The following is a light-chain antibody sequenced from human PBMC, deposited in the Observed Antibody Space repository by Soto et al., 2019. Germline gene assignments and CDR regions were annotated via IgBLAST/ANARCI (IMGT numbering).Light chain of an antibody. Sequence: QSALTQPASVSGSRGQSITISCVGRNTDVGQDKSVSWYQQGPGKAPKLLIFEVTNRPSGVSSRFSGSRSGNTAPLTISGLQPDDEGDYFCVSYTDTDTLVFGTGTKVTVL. J-gene: IGLJ1*01. CDR1: NTDVGQDKS. CDR2: EVT. CDR3: VSYTDTDTLV. V-gene: IGLV2-14*01.